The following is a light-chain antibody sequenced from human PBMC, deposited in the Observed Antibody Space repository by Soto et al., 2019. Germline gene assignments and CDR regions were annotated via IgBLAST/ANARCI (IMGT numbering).Light chain of an antibody. CDR3: LQDFNYPWT. V-gene: IGKV1-6*01. CDR1: QGIGND. Sequence: AIQLTQSPSSLSASVGDRVTITCRPGQGIGNDLAWFKQRPGKAPKLMIYAASGLQSGVPSRFRGSGSGTEFTLTISSLKPEDFETYYCLQDFNYPWTFGQGTKVDIK. CDR2: AAS. J-gene: IGKJ1*01.